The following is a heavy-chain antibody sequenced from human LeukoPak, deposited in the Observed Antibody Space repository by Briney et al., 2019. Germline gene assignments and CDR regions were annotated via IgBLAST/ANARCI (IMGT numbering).Heavy chain of an antibody. V-gene: IGHV3-21*01. CDR3: ARDLWDH. J-gene: IGHJ4*02. CDR1: GFTFSTYT. CDR2: ITSAGNFI. Sequence: GGSLRLSCAASGFTFSTYTMIWVRQSPGKGLEWVSSITSAGNFIYYADSLRGRFTVSRDNAKNSLYLQMNRLRAEDTAMYYCARDLWDHWGQGTLVTVSS.